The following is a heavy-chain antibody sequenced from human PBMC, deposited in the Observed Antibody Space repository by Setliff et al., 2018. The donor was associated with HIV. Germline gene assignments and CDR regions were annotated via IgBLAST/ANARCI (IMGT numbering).Heavy chain of an antibody. CDR2: ISWNSGNM. D-gene: IGHD3-10*01. V-gene: IGHV3-9*01. J-gene: IGHJ4*02. CDR3: AKDMGAITVVRGIVILTGAIDC. Sequence: HPGGSLRLSCTPSGFAFEDYSMYWVRQAPGKGLEWVSGISWNSGNMDYADSVKGRFTMFRDNSKNTLYLQMNSLRGDDTALYYCAKDMGAITVVRGIVILTGAIDCWGQGTLVTVSS. CDR1: GFAFEDYS.